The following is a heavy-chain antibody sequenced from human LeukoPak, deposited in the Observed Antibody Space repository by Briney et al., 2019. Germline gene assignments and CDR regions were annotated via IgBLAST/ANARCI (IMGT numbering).Heavy chain of an antibody. CDR2: INHSGST. J-gene: IGHJ4*02. Sequence: PSETLSLTCAVYGGSFSGYYWSWIRQPPGKGLEWIREINHSGSTNYNPSLKSRVTISVDTSKNQFSLKLSSVTAADTAVYYCARDSGHAPYQLLYGYSSGFGLDYWGQGTLVTVSS. V-gene: IGHV4-34*01. CDR3: ARDSGHAPYQLLYGYSSGFGLDY. CDR1: GGSFSGYY. D-gene: IGHD2-2*02.